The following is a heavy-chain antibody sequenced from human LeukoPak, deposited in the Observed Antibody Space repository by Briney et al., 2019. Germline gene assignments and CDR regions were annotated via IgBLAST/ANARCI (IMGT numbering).Heavy chain of an antibody. Sequence: GASVTVSCKASGGTFISYAISWVRQAPGQGLEWMGGIIPIFGTANYAQKFQGRVTITADESTSTAYMELSSLRSEDTAVYYCARAVKWPGEFDYWGQGTLVTVSS. D-gene: IGHD3-16*01. V-gene: IGHV1-69*13. CDR1: GGTFISYA. CDR2: IIPIFGTA. CDR3: ARAVKWPGEFDY. J-gene: IGHJ4*02.